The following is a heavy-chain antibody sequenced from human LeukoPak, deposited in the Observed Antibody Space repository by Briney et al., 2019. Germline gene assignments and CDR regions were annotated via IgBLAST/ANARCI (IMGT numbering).Heavy chain of an antibody. CDR3: VCVTGSFSDAFHL. Sequence: SGGGLVKPGGSLRLSCVAPGFTFSNYYMNWVRQAPGKGLEWVSSISSSSTYISYADSVKDRFTISRDNAKSSLYLQLNSLRAEDTAVYYCVCVTGSFSDAFHLWGQGTMVTVSS. CDR1: GFTFSNYY. J-gene: IGHJ3*01. CDR2: ISSSSTYI. V-gene: IGHV3-21*01. D-gene: IGHD1-26*01.